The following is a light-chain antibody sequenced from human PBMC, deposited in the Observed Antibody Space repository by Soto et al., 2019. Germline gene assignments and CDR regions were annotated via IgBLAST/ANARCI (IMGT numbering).Light chain of an antibody. V-gene: IGKV1-33*01. J-gene: IGKJ5*01. CDR3: QQYDNLPPVT. Sequence: DIQMTQSTYSLSASVGDRVTITCQASQDISNYLNWYQQKPGKAPKLLIYDASNVETGFPSRFSGSGSGTDFTFTISSLQPEDIATYYYQQYDNLPPVTFGQGTRLEIK. CDR2: DAS. CDR1: QDISNY.